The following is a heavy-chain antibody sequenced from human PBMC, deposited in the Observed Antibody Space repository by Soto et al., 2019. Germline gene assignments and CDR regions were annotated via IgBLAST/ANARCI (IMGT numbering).Heavy chain of an antibody. V-gene: IGHV4-39*02. CDR1: GGSISSSSYY. D-gene: IGHD6-19*01. J-gene: IGHJ4*02. CDR3: ASVSGDSSGWILFDY. Sequence: QLQLQESGPGLVKPSETLSLTCTVSGGSISSSSYYWGWIRQPPGKGLEWIGSIYYSGSTYYNPSLKSRVTISVDTSKKHCCLKLSSVTAADTAVYYCASVSGDSSGWILFDYWGQGTLVTVSS. CDR2: IYYSGST.